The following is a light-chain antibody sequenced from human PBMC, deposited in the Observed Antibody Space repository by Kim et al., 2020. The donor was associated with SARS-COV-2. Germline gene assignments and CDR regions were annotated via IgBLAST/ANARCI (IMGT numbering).Light chain of an antibody. J-gene: IGKJ2*01. CDR1: QSVRNDV. Sequence: WSPGEGGCFAGRAGQSVRNDVVAWCQQKPGQAPRVLIYGASNRAAGIPGRFSGSGSGTDCTLTISSLAPEDSAVYYCHQYGTSVNTWGQGTKLEI. V-gene: IGKV3-20*01. CDR3: HQYGTSVNT. CDR2: GAS.